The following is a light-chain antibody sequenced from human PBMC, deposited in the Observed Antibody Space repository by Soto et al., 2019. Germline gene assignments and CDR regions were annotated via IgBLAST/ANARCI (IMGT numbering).Light chain of an antibody. CDR1: SSDVGGYNY. CDR2: EVS. Sequence: QSALTQPASVSGSPGQSITISCTGTSSDVGGYNYVSWYQQQPGKPHKLMISEVSTPPSVASSCFSGYTSGNTASLTISGLPADDEDYYYSSSYTSSSIRVFGTGTKLTVL. CDR3: SSYTSSSIRV. V-gene: IGLV2-14*01. J-gene: IGLJ1*01.